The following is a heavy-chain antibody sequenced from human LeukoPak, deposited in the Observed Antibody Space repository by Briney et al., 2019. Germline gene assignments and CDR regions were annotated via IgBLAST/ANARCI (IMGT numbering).Heavy chain of an antibody. Sequence: SETLSLTCTVSGGSISSYYWSWIRQPPGKGLEWIGYIYYSGSTNYNPSLKSRVTISVDTSKNQFSLKLSSVTAADTAVYYCAREASGWYGPLDYWGQGTLVTVSS. CDR3: AREASGWYGPLDY. D-gene: IGHD6-19*01. J-gene: IGHJ4*02. CDR1: GGSISSYY. V-gene: IGHV4-59*01. CDR2: IYYSGST.